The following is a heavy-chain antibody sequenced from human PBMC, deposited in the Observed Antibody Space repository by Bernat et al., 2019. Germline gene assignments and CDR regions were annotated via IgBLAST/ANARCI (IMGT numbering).Heavy chain of an antibody. CDR1: GFTFSSYG. D-gene: IGHD3-10*02. CDR2: IWYDGSNK. CDR3: ARVFGLTGNWYFDL. V-gene: IGHV3-33*01. Sequence: QVQLVESGGGVVQPGRSLRLSCAASGFTFSSYGMHWVRQAPGKGLEWVAVIWYDGSNKYYADSVKGRFTISRDNSKNTLYLQMNSLRAEDTAVYYCARVFGLTGNWYFDLCGRGTLVTVSS. J-gene: IGHJ2*01.